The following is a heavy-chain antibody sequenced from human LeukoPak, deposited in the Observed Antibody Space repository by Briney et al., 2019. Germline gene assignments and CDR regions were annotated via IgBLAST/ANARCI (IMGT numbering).Heavy chain of an antibody. J-gene: IGHJ4*02. Sequence: SETLSLTCSVSGGSISSGVYYWSRIRQHPGKGLEWIGYIYYSGSTYYNPSLRSRVTISVDTSKNQFSLKLSSVTAADTAVYYCARSYGSSGYCFDYWGQGTLVTVSS. V-gene: IGHV4-31*03. CDR1: GGSISSGVYY. CDR3: ARSYGSSGYCFDY. D-gene: IGHD3-22*01. CDR2: IYYSGST.